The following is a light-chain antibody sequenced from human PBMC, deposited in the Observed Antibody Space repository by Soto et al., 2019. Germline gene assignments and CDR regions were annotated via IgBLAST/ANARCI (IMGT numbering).Light chain of an antibody. V-gene: IGKV1-5*01. CDR2: DAS. CDR1: QSISNG. Sequence: DIQITQSPSTLSAYVAYRASITCGSSQSISNGLAWYQQKPGKAPKLLIYDASNLESGVPSRFSGSGSGTEFTLTISSLQTDDFATYYCKEYHGYSCTFGQGTKVDIK. J-gene: IGKJ1*01. CDR3: KEYHGYSCT.